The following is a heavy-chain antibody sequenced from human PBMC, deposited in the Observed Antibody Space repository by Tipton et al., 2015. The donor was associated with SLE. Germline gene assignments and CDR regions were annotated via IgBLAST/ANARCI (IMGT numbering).Heavy chain of an antibody. D-gene: IGHD6-13*01. CDR1: DGSLSGYY. CDR3: ASDGGQRVISGTYDFYYYGLDV. CDR2: ISHDGGA. Sequence: TLSLTCTVSDGSLSGYYWAWLRQSPGKGLEWIVEISHDGGANYNPSLESRGTISLETTKNQFSLKLTSVTAADTAVYYCASDGGQRVISGTYDFYYYGLDVWGQGTTVTVSS. J-gene: IGHJ6*02. V-gene: IGHV4-34*01.